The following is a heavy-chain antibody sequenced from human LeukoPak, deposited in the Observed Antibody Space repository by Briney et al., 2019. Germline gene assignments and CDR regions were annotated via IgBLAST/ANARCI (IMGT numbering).Heavy chain of an antibody. Sequence: GGSLRLSCAASGFSFSNYGMNWVRQAPGKGPEWVSGITGSGGSTYYAGSVKGRFTISRENSKNTLYLQMNSLRAEDTAVYYCAKDSAKKYDDYWGQGTLVTVSS. D-gene: IGHD2/OR15-2a*01. J-gene: IGHJ4*02. CDR2: ITGSGGST. V-gene: IGHV3-23*01. CDR3: AKDSAKKYDDY. CDR1: GFSFSNYG.